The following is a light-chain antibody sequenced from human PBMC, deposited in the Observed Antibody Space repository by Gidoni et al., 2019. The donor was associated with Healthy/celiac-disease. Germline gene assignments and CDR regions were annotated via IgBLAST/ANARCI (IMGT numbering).Light chain of an antibody. CDR1: NIGSKS. Sequence: PPSVSVAPGKTARITCGGNNIGSKSVHWYQQKPGQAPVLVIYYDSDRPSGIPERFSGSNSGNTATLTISRVEAGDEADYYCQVWDSSSDHLVFGGGTKLTVL. V-gene: IGLV3-21*04. J-gene: IGLJ2*01. CDR3: QVWDSSSDHLV. CDR2: YDS.